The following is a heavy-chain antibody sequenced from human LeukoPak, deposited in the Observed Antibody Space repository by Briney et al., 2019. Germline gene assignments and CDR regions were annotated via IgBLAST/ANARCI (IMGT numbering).Heavy chain of an antibody. D-gene: IGHD6-13*01. CDR2: IKQDGSEK. J-gene: IGHJ4*02. V-gene: IGHV3-7*01. CDR3: AKSLGGIAAAGIDY. CDR1: GFTFSSYW. Sequence: GGSLRLSCAASGFTFSSYWMSWVRQAPGKGLEWVANIKQDGSEKYYVDSVKGRFTISRDNAKNSLYLQMNSLRAEDTAVYYCAKSLGGIAAAGIDYWGQGTLVTVSS.